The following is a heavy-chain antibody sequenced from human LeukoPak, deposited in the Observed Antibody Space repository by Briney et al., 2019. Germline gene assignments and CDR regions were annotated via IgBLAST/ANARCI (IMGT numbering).Heavy chain of an antibody. V-gene: IGHV3-48*04. CDR2: ISSSSTTI. D-gene: IGHD4-17*01. Sequence: PGGSLRLSCAASGFTFSSYSMNWVRQAPGQGLEWVSYISSSSTTIYYADSVKGRFTISRDNAKNSLYLQMNSLRAEDTAMYYCARDQPQTTVPYYFDYWGQGTLVTVSS. J-gene: IGHJ4*02. CDR3: ARDQPQTTVPYYFDY. CDR1: GFTFSSYS.